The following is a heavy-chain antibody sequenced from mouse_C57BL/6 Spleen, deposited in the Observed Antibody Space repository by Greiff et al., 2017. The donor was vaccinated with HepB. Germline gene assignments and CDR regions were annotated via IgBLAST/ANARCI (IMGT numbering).Heavy chain of an antibody. CDR1: GFTFSSYA. Sequence: EVHLVESGGGLVKPGGSLKLSCAASGFTFSSYAMSWVRQTPEKRLEWVATISDGGSYTYYPDNVKGRFTISRDNAKNNLYLQMSHLKSEDTAMYYCARDHYYGSSYSDWYFDVWGTGTTVTVSS. V-gene: IGHV5-4*01. CDR3: ARDHYYGSSYSDWYFDV. CDR2: ISDGGSYT. D-gene: IGHD1-1*01. J-gene: IGHJ1*03.